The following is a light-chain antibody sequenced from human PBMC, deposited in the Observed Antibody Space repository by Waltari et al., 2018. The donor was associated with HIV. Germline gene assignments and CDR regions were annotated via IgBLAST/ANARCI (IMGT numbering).Light chain of an antibody. CDR1: TGAVTSGYY. V-gene: IGLV7-43*01. Sequence: QTVVTQEPSLTVSPVGSVTRTCASSTGAVTSGYYPNWSHQTPGHPPRSLIYSTTKKHSWTPARFSGSLLGGKAALTLSGVQPEDEAEYYCLLYYGGAQPHVVFGGVTKLTVL. CDR2: STT. CDR3: LLYYGGAQPHVV. J-gene: IGLJ2*01.